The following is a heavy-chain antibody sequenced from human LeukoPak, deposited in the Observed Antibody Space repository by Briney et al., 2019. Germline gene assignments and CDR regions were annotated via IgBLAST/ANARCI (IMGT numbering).Heavy chain of an antibody. V-gene: IGHV4-39*01. CDR2: FYDSGST. CDR1: GGSIRSRNYY. J-gene: IGHJ3*02. D-gene: IGHD5-12*01. Sequence: PSETLSLTCTVSGGSIRSRNYYWDWIRQPPGKGLEGIGNFYDSGSTYDNPSLKSRVTISGDTSKNQFSLKLTSVTAADTAVYYCARHTRPGCSGYENAFDIWGQGTMVTVSS. CDR3: ARHTRPGCSGYENAFDI.